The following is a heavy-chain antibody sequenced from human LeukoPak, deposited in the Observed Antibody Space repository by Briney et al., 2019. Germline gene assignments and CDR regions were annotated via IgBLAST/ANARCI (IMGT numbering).Heavy chain of an antibody. V-gene: IGHV4-39*01. Sequence: SETLSLTCTVSGGSISSSSYYWGWIRQPPGKGLEWIGSIYYSGSTYYNPSLKSRVTISVDTSKNQFSLKLSSVTAADPAVYYCATPTAGGGTIDYWGQGTLVTVSS. CDR1: GGSISSSSYY. J-gene: IGHJ4*02. CDR2: IYYSGST. D-gene: IGHD3-16*01. CDR3: ATPTAGGGTIDY.